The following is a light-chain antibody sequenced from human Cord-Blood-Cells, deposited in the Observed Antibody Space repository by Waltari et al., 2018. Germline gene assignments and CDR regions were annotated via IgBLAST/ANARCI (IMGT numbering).Light chain of an antibody. CDR1: QSLLHSNGYNY. V-gene: IGKV2-28*01. J-gene: IGKJ4*01. Sequence: DIVMTQSPLSLPVTPGEPASISCRSSQSLLHSNGYNYLDWYLPKPGQSPPLLIYLGSNRASGVPDRFSGSGAGTDFTLKISRVEAEDVGVYYCMQALQTPLTFGGGTKVEIK. CDR3: MQALQTPLT. CDR2: LGS.